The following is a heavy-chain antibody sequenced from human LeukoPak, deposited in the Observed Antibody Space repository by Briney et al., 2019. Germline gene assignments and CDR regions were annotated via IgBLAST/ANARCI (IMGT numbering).Heavy chain of an antibody. D-gene: IGHD3-3*01. CDR1: GGTFSSYA. J-gene: IGHJ4*02. CDR2: IIPIFGTA. V-gene: IGHV1-69*05. Sequence: SVKVSCKASGGTFSSYAISWVRQAPGQGLEWMGGIIPIFGTANYAQKFQGRVTITTDESTSTAYMELSSLRSEDTAVYYCAADRVSVLRFLEWSPLWGQGTLVTVSS. CDR3: AADRVSVLRFLEWSPL.